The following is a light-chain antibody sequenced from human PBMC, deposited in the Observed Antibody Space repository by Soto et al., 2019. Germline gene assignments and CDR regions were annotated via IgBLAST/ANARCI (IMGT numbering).Light chain of an antibody. J-gene: IGKJ5*01. CDR1: QSVSSSY. CDR3: QHYGDSPIT. CDR2: GAS. Sequence: EIVLTQSPGTLSLSPGERATLSCRASQSVSSSYLAWYQQTPGQAPRLLIYGASSRATGIPDRFSGSGSGTDFTLTISRLEPEDFAVYYCQHYGDSPITFGQGTRLESK. V-gene: IGKV3-20*01.